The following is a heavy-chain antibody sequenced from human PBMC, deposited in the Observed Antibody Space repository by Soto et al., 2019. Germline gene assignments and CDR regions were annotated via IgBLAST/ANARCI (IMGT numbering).Heavy chain of an antibody. CDR2: ISVRGGST. CDR1: GLPLTSYA. V-gene: IGHV3-23*01. CDR3: AKVTTVVYYFDL. D-gene: IGHD2-8*02. Sequence: EVQRLGSGGGLVRLGGSRGFSCEAFGLPLTSYALGWVRRAPGRGLGWVSSISVRGGSTSYADSVKGRSTISRDNSKNTLYLQMSSLRAGDTAVYYCAKVTTVVYYFDLWGQGALVTVSS. J-gene: IGHJ4*02.